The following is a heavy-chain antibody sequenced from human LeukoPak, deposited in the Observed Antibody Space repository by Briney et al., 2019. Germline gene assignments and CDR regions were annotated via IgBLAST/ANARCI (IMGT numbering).Heavy chain of an antibody. J-gene: IGHJ4*02. CDR1: GFTFSSFW. CDR2: IKEDGSVK. Sequence: GGSLRLSCAASGFTFSSFWMIWVRQAPGKGLEWVANIKEDGSVKNYVDSVKGRFTISRDSAKNSLFLQMNSLRAEDTAVYYCARERYGNYNWGQGTLVTVSS. CDR3: ARERYGNYN. V-gene: IGHV3-7*03. D-gene: IGHD4-11*01.